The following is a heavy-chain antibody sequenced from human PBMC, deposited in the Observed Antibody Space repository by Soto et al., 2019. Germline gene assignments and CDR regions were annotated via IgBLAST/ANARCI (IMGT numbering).Heavy chain of an antibody. CDR1: GFAFSTYG. J-gene: IGHJ5*02. CDR3: AKDFGAWSDS. CDR2: ISYDGTDK. V-gene: IGHV3-30*18. Sequence: QVHLVESGGGVVQPGGSLTISCVGSGFAFSTYGTHWVRQAPAKGLERVALISYDGTDKYYADSVKGCFSISRDNSKQTLSLQMDSLRPEDTAVYYCAKDFGAWSDSWGQGTLVNVSS. D-gene: IGHD6-19*01.